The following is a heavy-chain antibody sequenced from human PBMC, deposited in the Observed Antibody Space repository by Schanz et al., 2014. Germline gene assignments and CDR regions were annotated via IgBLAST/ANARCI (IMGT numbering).Heavy chain of an antibody. CDR3: NRESSGGYIPITIYNVDV. J-gene: IGHJ6*02. D-gene: IGHD3-3*01. V-gene: IGHV1-18*01. Sequence: QARLVQSGAEVKEPGASVKVSCKASGYSFATYGISWVRQAPGQGLEWMGWTSVSNGNTQYAQNLQDRVIMTTDTYTSTAYMELRSLRFEETAVYFCNRESSGGYIPITIYNVDVWGQGTTVTVSS. CDR1: GYSFATYG. CDR2: TSVSNGNT.